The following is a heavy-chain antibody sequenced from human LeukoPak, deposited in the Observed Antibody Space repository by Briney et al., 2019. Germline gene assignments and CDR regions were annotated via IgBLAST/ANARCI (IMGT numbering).Heavy chain of an antibody. V-gene: IGHV1-69*06. Sequence: ASVKVSCKASRGTFSSYAISWVRQAPGQGLEWMGGIIPIFGTANYAQKFQGRVTITADKSTSTAYMELSSLRSEDTAVYYCARGRPSRYCSGGSCYHLFDYWGQGTLVTVSS. CDR2: IIPIFGTA. D-gene: IGHD2-15*01. J-gene: IGHJ4*02. CDR3: ARGRPSRYCSGGSCYHLFDY. CDR1: RGTFSSYA.